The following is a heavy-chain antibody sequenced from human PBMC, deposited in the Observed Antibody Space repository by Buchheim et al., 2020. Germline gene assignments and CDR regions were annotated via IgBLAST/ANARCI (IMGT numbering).Heavy chain of an antibody. Sequence: QVQLVASGGGVVQPGRSLRLSCAASGFTFSSYGMHWVRQAPGKGLEWVAVIWYDGSNKYYADSVKGRFTISRDNSKNTLYLQMNSLRAEDTAVYYCARDSSSGWYKNFDPWGQGTL. V-gene: IGHV3-33*01. J-gene: IGHJ5*02. CDR1: GFTFSSYG. CDR2: IWYDGSNK. CDR3: ARDSSSGWYKNFDP. D-gene: IGHD6-19*01.